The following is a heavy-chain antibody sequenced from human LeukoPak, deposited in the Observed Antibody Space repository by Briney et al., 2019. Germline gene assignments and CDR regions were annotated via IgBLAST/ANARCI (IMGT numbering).Heavy chain of an antibody. CDR2: INPSGGST. J-gene: IGHJ4*02. Sequence: ASVKVSCKASGYTFTSYYMHWVRQAPGQGLEWMGIINPSGGSTSYAQKFQGRVTMTRDTSTSTVYMELSSLTSEDTAVYYCARGLDIVVVPAAMHDDYWGQGTLVTVSS. V-gene: IGHV1-46*01. CDR1: GYTFTSYY. CDR3: ARGLDIVVVPAAMHDDY. D-gene: IGHD2-2*03.